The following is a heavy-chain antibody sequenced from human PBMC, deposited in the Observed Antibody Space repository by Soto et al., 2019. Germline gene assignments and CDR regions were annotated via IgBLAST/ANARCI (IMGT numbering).Heavy chain of an antibody. CDR2: TFVTGAT. Sequence: QVQLQESGPGLVKSSETLSLICFVSGEALGSGQSYWNWIRQAPGKGLEWIGQTFVTGATKYSAPLKSRATLSVDTSKSQIDLTLTPVTAADSDTYFCARGRSDSAGSSFGRRMDVWGQGTTVTVSS. CDR3: ARGRSDSAGSSFGRRMDV. CDR1: GEALGSGQSY. V-gene: IGHV4-61*01. J-gene: IGHJ6*02. D-gene: IGHD3-10*01.